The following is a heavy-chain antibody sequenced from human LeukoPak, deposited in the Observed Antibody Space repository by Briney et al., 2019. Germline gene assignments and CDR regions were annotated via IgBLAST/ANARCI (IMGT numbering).Heavy chain of an antibody. Sequence: GGSLRLSCAASGFTFSNYGMHWVRQAPGKGLEWVAVIWYDGSNKYYADSVKGRFTISRDNSKNTLYLQMNSLRAEDTAVYYCARGKLGAMVFIDYCGQGILVTVSS. V-gene: IGHV3-33*08. CDR2: IWYDGSNK. CDR3: ARGKLGAMVFIDY. D-gene: IGHD5-18*01. CDR1: GFTFSNYG. J-gene: IGHJ4*02.